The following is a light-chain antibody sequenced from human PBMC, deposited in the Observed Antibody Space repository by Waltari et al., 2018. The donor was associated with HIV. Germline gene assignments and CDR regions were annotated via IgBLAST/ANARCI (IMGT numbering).Light chain of an antibody. CDR2: EVT. CDR3: SSYRTASTLI. Sequence: QSALTQPASVSGSPGQSITISCTGTHSDIATYNNVSWYQKNPGQAPKRMIYEVTKRPSGVASRFSGSKSASTASLTVSGLQPEDEADYYCSSYRTASTLIFGGGTKLTVL. CDR1: HSDIATYNN. V-gene: IGLV2-14*01. J-gene: IGLJ2*01.